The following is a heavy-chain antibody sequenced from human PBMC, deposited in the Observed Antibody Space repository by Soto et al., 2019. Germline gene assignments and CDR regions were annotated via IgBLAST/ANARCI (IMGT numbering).Heavy chain of an antibody. CDR1: GYNFNTYG. Sequence: QVQLVQSGAQVRRPGTSVRISCTTSGYNFNTYGIIWVRQAPGQGLEWMGWISGYNGYTKYAQSLEDRVTLSTDTSTRTAFLELRNLISGDTARYFCARDRDYSHTDADVDYWGQGTQVTVSS. CDR3: ARDRDYSHTDADVDY. D-gene: IGHD3-22*01. J-gene: IGHJ4*02. V-gene: IGHV1-18*01. CDR2: ISGYNGYT.